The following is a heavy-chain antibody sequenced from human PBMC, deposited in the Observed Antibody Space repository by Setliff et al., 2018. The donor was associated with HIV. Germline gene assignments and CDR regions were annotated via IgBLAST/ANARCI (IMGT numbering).Heavy chain of an antibody. J-gene: IGHJ3*02. CDR2: ITSRSVST. V-gene: IGHV3-11*06. Sequence: GGSLRLSCAASGFIFSDFYMSWIRQAPGKGLEWVSSITSRSVSTYYADSVKGRFTISRDNAMNSLYLQMSSLRVEDTAVYYCVRDLMWAFDIWGQGTMVTVSS. CDR1: GFIFSDFY. D-gene: IGHD2-21*01. CDR3: VRDLMWAFDI.